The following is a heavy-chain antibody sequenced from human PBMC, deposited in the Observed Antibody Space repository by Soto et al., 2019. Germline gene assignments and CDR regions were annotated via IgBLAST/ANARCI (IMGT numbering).Heavy chain of an antibody. CDR1: GGSIRTFY. V-gene: IGHV4-59*07. D-gene: IGHD1-26*01. Sequence: SYTLSLTCAVSGGSIRTFYGNWILQPPGKGLEWIGYVYYTGSTNYNPSLESRVTISVDTSKNQFSLKLNSVPAAATAVYYCERGWNGSQLGYFAYWGQGTLVTVSS. CDR3: ERGWNGSQLGYFAY. J-gene: IGHJ4*02. CDR2: VYYTGST.